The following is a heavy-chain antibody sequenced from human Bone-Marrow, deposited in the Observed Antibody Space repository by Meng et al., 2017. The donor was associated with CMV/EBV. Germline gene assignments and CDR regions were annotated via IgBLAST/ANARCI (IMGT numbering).Heavy chain of an antibody. D-gene: IGHD2-21*01. CDR3: ASEGCGGDCYSFRSFYYYYGMDV. Sequence: GESLKISCAASGFTFSSYSMNWVRQAPGKGLEWVSSISSSSSYIYYADSVKGRFTISRDNAKNSLYLQMNSLRAEDTAVYYCASEGCGGDCYSFRSFYYYYGMDVWGQGTTVTVSS. CDR2: ISSSSSYI. V-gene: IGHV3-21*01. CDR1: GFTFSSYS. J-gene: IGHJ6*02.